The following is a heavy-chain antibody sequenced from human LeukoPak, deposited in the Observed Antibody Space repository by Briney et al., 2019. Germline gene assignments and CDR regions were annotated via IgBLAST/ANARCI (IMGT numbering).Heavy chain of an antibody. CDR3: ARGGRDGYRRFDY. Sequence: GGSLRLSCAASGFTFSSYGMHWVRQAPGKGLEWVSYISSSGSTIYYADSVKGRFTISRDNAKNSLYLQMNSLRAEDTAVYYCARGGRDGYRRFDYWGQGTLVTVSS. D-gene: IGHD5-24*01. J-gene: IGHJ4*02. V-gene: IGHV3-48*04. CDR1: GFTFSSYG. CDR2: ISSSGSTI.